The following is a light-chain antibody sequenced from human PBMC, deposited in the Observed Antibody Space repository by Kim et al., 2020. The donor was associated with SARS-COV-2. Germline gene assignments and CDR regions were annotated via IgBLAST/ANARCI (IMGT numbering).Light chain of an antibody. Sequence: DIQMTQSPSSLSASVGDRFTITCRASQDIANSLAWYQQKPGKVTKVLIYAASTLQSGVPSRFSGSGSGTEFTLTIGSLQTEDAATYYCQKYNSAPWTFGPGTKVDIK. CDR3: QKYNSAPWT. CDR2: AAS. CDR1: QDIANS. V-gene: IGKV1-27*01. J-gene: IGKJ1*01.